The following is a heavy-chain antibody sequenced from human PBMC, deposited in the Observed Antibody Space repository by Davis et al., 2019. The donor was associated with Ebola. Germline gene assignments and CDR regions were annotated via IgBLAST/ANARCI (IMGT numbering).Heavy chain of an antibody. CDR3: ARNTSGFGYFDH. J-gene: IGHJ4*02. CDR2: IYYSGST. CDR1: GGSISNPYNY. Sequence: PGGSLRLSCTVSGGSISNPYNYWSWIRQPPGKRPEWIATIYYSGSTYYNPSFKSRLIISVDTSTNQFSLKLTSVSAADTAVYYCARNTSGFGYFDHWGQGTLVIVSA. D-gene: IGHD6-19*01. V-gene: IGHV4-39*01.